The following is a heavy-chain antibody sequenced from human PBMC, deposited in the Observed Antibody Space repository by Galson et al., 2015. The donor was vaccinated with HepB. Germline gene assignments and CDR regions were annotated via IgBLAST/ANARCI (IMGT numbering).Heavy chain of an antibody. CDR1: GFTFSSYW. Sequence: SLRLSCAASGFTFSSYWMHWVRQAPGKGLVWVSRINSDGSSTDYADSVKGRLAISRDNAKNTLYVQMNSLRAEDTAVYYCTRGGYYRADAFDIWGQGTMVTVSS. J-gene: IGHJ3*02. V-gene: IGHV3-74*01. CDR3: TRGGYYRADAFDI. D-gene: IGHD3-3*01. CDR2: INSDGSST.